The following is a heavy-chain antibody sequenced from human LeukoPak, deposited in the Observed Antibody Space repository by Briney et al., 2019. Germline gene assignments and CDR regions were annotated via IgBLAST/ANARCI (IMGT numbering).Heavy chain of an antibody. CDR3: ARGRSGWYGYYYYGMDV. D-gene: IGHD6-19*01. Sequence: PSETLSLTYAVYGGSFSGYYWSWIRQPPGKGLEWIGEINHSGSTNYNPSLKSRVTISVDTSKNQFSLKLSSVTAADTAVYYCARGRSGWYGYYYYGMDVWGQGTTVTVSS. V-gene: IGHV4-34*01. CDR2: INHSGST. CDR1: GGSFSGYY. J-gene: IGHJ6*02.